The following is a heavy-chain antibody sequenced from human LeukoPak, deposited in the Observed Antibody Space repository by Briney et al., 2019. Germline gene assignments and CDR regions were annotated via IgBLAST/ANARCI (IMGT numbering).Heavy chain of an antibody. CDR2: ISGSGGST. CDR1: GFTFSSYA. Sequence: GGSLRLSCAASGFTFSSYAMSWVRQAPGKGLEWVSAISGSGGSTYYADSVKGRFTISRDNSKSTLYLQMNSLRAEDTAVYDCAKKEAYYYGSGSDYFDYWGQGTLVTVSS. J-gene: IGHJ4*02. V-gene: IGHV3-23*01. D-gene: IGHD3-10*01. CDR3: AKKEAYYYGSGSDYFDY.